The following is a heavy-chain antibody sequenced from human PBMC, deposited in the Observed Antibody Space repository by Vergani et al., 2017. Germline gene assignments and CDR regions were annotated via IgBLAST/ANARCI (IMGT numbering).Heavy chain of an antibody. D-gene: IGHD2-2*02. J-gene: IGHJ5*02. CDR3: ARVRDIVVVPAAIGXFDP. CDR2: IIPIFGTA. CDR1: GGTFSSYA. V-gene: IGHV1-69*13. Sequence: QVQLVQSGAEVKKPGSSVKVSCKASGGTFSSYAISWVRQAPGQGLEWMGGIIPIFGTANYAQKFQGRVTITADESTSTAYMELSSLRSEDTAVYYCARVRDIVVVPAAIGXFDPWGQGTLVTVSS.